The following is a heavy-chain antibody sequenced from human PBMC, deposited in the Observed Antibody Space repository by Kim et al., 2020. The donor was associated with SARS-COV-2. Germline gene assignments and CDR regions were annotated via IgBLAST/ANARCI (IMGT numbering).Heavy chain of an antibody. J-gene: IGHJ4*02. CDR2: IWYDGSNK. CDR3: ARPGAPGAWRFSLGY. V-gene: IGHV3-33*08. D-gene: IGHD7-27*01. CDR1: GFTFTSYG. Sequence: GGSLRLSCAASGFTFTSYGIHWVRQAPGKGLEWVAVIWYDGSNKYYADSVKGRFTISRDNSKNTVYLQMNSLRAEDTAVYYCARPGAPGAWRFSLGYWGQGTLVTVSS.